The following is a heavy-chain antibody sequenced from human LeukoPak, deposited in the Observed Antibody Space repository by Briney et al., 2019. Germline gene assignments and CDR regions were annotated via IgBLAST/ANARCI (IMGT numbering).Heavy chain of an antibody. D-gene: IGHD3-22*01. Sequence: GGSLRLSCAAAGFTFSNYAMSWVRQAPGKGLEWVSGMSGSGGSTYYADSVKGRLTISRDNSKNTLYLQMDSLRAEDTAVYYCAKVGIRISLIVVVFTTADDWYFALWGRGTLVTVSS. CDR1: GFTFSNYA. V-gene: IGHV3-23*01. CDR3: AKVGIRISLIVVVFTTADDWYFAL. J-gene: IGHJ2*01. CDR2: MSGSGGST.